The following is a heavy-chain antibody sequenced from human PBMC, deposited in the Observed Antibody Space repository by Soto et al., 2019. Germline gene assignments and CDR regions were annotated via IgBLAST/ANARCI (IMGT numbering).Heavy chain of an antibody. Sequence: PGGSLRLSCAASGFTFSSYSLHWVRQAPGKGLEWVSSISSGSSYIYYADSVKGRFTISRDNAKNSLYLQMNSLRAEDTAVYYCARVDPVVRGLPLDYWGQGTLVTVSS. J-gene: IGHJ4*02. CDR1: GFTFSSYS. CDR2: ISSGSSYI. V-gene: IGHV3-21*01. CDR3: ARVDPVVRGLPLDY. D-gene: IGHD3-10*01.